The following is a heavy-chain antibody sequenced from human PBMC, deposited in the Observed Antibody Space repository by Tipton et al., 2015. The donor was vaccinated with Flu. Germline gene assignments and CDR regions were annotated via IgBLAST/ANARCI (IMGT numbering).Heavy chain of an antibody. D-gene: IGHD3-10*01. V-gene: IGHV4-39*07. CDR2: IYYSGST. CDR1: GGSISSNTYY. Sequence: TLSLTCTVSGGSISSNTYYWGWIRQPPGKGLEWIGSIYYSGSTYYNPSLKSRVTISVDTSTNQFSLKLSSVTATDTAVYYCARAYGSGVHWFDTWGQGTLVTVSS. CDR3: ARAYGSGVHWFDT. J-gene: IGHJ5*02.